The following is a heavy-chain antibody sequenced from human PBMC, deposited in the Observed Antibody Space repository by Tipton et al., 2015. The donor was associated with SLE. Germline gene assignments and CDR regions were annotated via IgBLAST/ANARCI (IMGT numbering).Heavy chain of an antibody. CDR2: IHHSGIT. D-gene: IGHD7-27*01. CDR1: GGSFSGYY. V-gene: IGHV4-34*01. Sequence: TLSLTCDVHGGSFSGYYWNWIRQSPGKGLEWIGTIHHSGITYYNPSLKSRVTISVDTSKNQFSLKLSSVTAADTAVYHCAREGLGTSYYYYMDVWGKGTTVTVSS. CDR3: AREGLGTSYYYYMDV. J-gene: IGHJ6*03.